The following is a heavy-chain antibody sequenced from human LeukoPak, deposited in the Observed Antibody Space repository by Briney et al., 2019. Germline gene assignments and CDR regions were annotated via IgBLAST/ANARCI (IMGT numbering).Heavy chain of an antibody. CDR1: GGSISSYY. CDR3: ARVRGYDSSGYYYGQTSYFDY. J-gene: IGHJ4*02. CDR2: IYTSGST. V-gene: IGHV4-4*07. D-gene: IGHD3-22*01. Sequence: SETLSLTCTVSGGSISSYYWSWIRQPAGKGLEWIGRIYTSGSTNYNPSLKSRVTMSVDTSKNQFSLKLSSVTAADTAVYYCARVRGYDSSGYYYGQTSYFDYWGQGTLVTVSS.